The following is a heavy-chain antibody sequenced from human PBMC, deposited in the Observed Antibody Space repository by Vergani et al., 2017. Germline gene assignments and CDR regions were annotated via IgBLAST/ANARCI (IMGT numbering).Heavy chain of an antibody. V-gene: IGHV4-4*03. Sequence: QVQLQESGPGLVKPPGTLALTCAVSGGSISGTNWWSWVRQSPGKGLEWIGELYHTGSTNYNPSLKSRVTISVDKSKNQFSLKLSSVTAADKAVYYCASDGYYCLDYWGRGTLVTVSS. D-gene: IGHD3-22*01. CDR2: LYHTGST. CDR1: GGSISGTNW. J-gene: IGHJ4*01. CDR3: ASDGYYCLDY.